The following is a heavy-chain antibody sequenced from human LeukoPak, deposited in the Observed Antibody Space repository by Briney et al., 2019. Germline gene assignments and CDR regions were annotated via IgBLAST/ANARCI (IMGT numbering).Heavy chain of an antibody. J-gene: IGHJ4*02. CDR2: ISSSSTYI. CDR1: GFTVSSNY. D-gene: IGHD1-26*01. CDR3: ARDGVAELMSAPDY. Sequence: GGSLRLSCAASGFTVSSNYMSWVRQAPGKGLEWVSFISSSSTYIYYADSLKGRFTISRDNAKNSLYLQMNSLRAEDTAVYYCARDGVAELMSAPDYWGQGILVTVSS. V-gene: IGHV3-21*06.